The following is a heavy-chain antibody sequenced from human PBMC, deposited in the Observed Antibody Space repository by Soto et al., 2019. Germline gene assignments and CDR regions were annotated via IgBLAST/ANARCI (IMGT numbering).Heavy chain of an antibody. CDR1: GGSISSGDYY. J-gene: IGHJ6*02. CDR3: ARDNYGDYDVYYGMDV. D-gene: IGHD4-17*01. Sequence: SETLSLTCTVSGGSISSGDYYWSWIRQPPGKGLEWIGYIYYSGSTYYNPSLKSRVTISVDTSKNQFSLKLSSVTAADTAVYYCARDNYGDYDVYYGMDVWGQGTTVTVSS. CDR2: IYYSGST. V-gene: IGHV4-30-4*02.